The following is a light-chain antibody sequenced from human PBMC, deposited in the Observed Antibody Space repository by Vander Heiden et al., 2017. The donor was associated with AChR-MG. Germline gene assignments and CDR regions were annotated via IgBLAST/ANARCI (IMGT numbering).Light chain of an antibody. CDR2: GAS. V-gene: IGKV3-15*01. CDR3: QQFDNRVSFT. CDR1: QSIRTN. J-gene: IGKJ3*01. Sequence: EIVMTQSPATLSVSPGERATLSCRASQSIRTNLAWYQQKPGQAPRLLIYGASTRATGIPARFSGSGSGTEFALTISSLQSEDFAVYYCQQFDNRVSFTFGPGTKVDMK.